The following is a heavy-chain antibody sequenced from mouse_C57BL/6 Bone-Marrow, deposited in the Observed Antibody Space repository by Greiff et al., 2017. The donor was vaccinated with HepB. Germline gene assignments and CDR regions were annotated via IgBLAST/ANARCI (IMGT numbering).Heavy chain of an antibody. D-gene: IGHD1-1*01. CDR3: GTTVVAIYWYFDG. CDR1: GFIFSNYW. J-gene: IGHJ1*03. V-gene: IGHV6-3*01. CDR2: IRLKSDNYAT. Sequence: VMLVVSGGGLVQPGGSLKLSCVASGFIFSNYWLNWVRQSPAKGLALVAQIRLKSDNYATPYAESVKGSFTILTDDSKSCVYLQMNNLRVEDTGIYYCGTTVVAIYWYFDGWGTGTTVSVSS.